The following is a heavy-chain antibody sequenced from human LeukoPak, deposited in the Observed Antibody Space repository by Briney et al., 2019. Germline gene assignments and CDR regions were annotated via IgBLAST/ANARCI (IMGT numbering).Heavy chain of an antibody. CDR2: IKHDGSEK. J-gene: IGHJ3*01. Sequence: PGGSLRLSCAASQFTFNRYWMSWVRQAPGKGLEWVATIKHDGSEKYYVDSVKGRFTISRDNAKNSLYLQMNSLRAEDTAVYYCVNLTQWLDDAFDVWGQGTVVTVSA. D-gene: IGHD6-19*01. CDR1: QFTFNRYW. CDR3: VNLTQWLDDAFDV. V-gene: IGHV3-7*01.